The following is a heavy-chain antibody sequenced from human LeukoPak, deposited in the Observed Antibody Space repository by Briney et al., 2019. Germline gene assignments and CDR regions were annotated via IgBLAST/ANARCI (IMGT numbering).Heavy chain of an antibody. V-gene: IGHV4-59*01. D-gene: IGHD5-18*01. CDR3: ARRAYSYGDFDY. CDR1: GGSISSYY. Sequence: SETLSLTCSVSGGSISSYYWGWIRQPPGKGLEWIGYIYYSGSTNYNPSLKSRVTISVDTSKNQFSLKLSSVTAGDTAVYYCARRAYSYGDFDYWGQGTLVTVSS. CDR2: IYYSGST. J-gene: IGHJ4*02.